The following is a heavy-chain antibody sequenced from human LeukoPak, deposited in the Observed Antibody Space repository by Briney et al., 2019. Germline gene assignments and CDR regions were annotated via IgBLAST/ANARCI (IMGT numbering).Heavy chain of an antibody. CDR2: IRYDGSNK. V-gene: IGHV3-30*02. Sequence: GGSPRLSCAASGFTFSSYGMHWVRQAPGKGLEWVAFIRYDGSNKYYADSVKGRFTISRDNSKNTLYLQMNSLGAEDTAVYYCAKDKYRGTYYFDYWGQGTLVTVSS. CDR3: AKDKYRGTYYFDY. J-gene: IGHJ4*02. CDR1: GFTFSSYG. D-gene: IGHD2-2*01.